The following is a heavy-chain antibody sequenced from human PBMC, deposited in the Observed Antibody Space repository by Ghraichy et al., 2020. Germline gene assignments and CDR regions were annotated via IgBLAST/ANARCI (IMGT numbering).Heavy chain of an antibody. J-gene: IGHJ5*02. CDR3: ARDTRYFDWLLGFDP. Sequence: SETLSLTCTVSGGSISSGGYYWSWIRQHSGKGLEWIGYIYYSGSTYYNPSLKSRVTISVDTSKNQFSLKLSSVTAADTAVYYCARDTRYFDWLLGFDPWGQGTLVTVSS. CDR1: GGSISSGGYY. V-gene: IGHV4-31*03. CDR2: IYYSGST. D-gene: IGHD3-9*01.